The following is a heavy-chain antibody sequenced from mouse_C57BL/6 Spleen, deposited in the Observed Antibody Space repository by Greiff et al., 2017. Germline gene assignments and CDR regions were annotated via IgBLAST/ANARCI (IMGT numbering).Heavy chain of an antibody. Sequence: QVQLQQPGAELVRPGSSVKLSCKASGYTFTSYWMHWVKQRPIQGLEWIGNIDPSDSETHYNQKFKDKATLTVDKSSSTAYMQLSSLTSEDSAVYDCARSDSNYWDFDVWGTGTTVTVSS. CDR1: GYTFTSYW. CDR3: ARSDSNYWDFDV. V-gene: IGHV1-52*01. J-gene: IGHJ1*03. D-gene: IGHD2-5*01. CDR2: IDPSDSET.